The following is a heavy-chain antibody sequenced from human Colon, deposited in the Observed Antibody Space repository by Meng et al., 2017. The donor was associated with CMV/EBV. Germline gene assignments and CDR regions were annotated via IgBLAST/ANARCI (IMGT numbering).Heavy chain of an antibody. Sequence: GESLKISCAASGFTFSSYAMSWVRQAAGKGLEWVSVISGSGYSTYYADSVKSRFTISRYNSKNTLYLQMNSLRAEDKAVYYCAKVSSSYDILNDYLYFDCWGQGTMVTVSS. D-gene: IGHD3-9*01. CDR3: AKVSSSYDILNDYLYFDC. CDR2: ISGSGYST. J-gene: IGHJ4*01. CDR1: GFTFSSYA. V-gene: IGHV3-23*01.